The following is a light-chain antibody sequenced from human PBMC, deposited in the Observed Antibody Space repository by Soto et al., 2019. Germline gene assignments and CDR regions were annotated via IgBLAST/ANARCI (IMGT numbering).Light chain of an antibody. J-gene: IGLJ1*01. CDR2: ETN. CDR3: CSYAGTNSHV. CDR1: NNDVGNSDL. Sequence: QSVLTQPASVSGSPGQSITISCTGTNNDVGNSDLVSWYRQYPGKAPTLMIYETNRRPSGVSNRFSGSKSGNTASLTISGLQAEDEADYYCCSYAGTNSHVCGSGTEVTVL. V-gene: IGLV2-23*01.